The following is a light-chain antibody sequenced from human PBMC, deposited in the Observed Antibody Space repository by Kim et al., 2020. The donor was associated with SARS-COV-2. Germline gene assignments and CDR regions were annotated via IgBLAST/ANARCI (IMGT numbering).Light chain of an antibody. J-gene: IGLJ3*02. CDR2: SNN. CDR3: AAWDDSLSGPV. Sequence: GQRVTISCSGSSSNIGTNTVNWYQQLPGTAPKLLIYSNNQRPSGVPDRVSGSKSGTSASLAISGLQSEDEADYYCAAWDDSLSGPVFGGGTKLTVL. V-gene: IGLV1-44*01. CDR1: SSNIGTNT.